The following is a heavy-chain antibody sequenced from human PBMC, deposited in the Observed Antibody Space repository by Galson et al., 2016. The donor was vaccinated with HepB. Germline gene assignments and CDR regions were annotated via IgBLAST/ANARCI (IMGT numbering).Heavy chain of an antibody. Sequence: SLRLSCAASGFIFSHYAMSWVRQAPGKGLEWVAVIWYDGTKKYYIDSVKGRFTISRDNAKNSLYLQMNSLRAEDTAVYYCATAPIFGVVTAVDYYYYGMDVWGQGTTVTVSS. CDR2: IWYDGTKK. V-gene: IGHV3-33*03. J-gene: IGHJ6*02. CDR3: ATAPIFGVVTAVDYYYYGMDV. CDR1: GFIFSHYA. D-gene: IGHD3-3*01.